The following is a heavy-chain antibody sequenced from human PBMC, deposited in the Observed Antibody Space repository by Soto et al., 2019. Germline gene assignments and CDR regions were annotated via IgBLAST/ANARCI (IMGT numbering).Heavy chain of an antibody. CDR1: GVSFNNNG. Sequence: QVQLVQSGAEVKKPGSSVKVSCKTSGVSFNNNGIGWVRQAPGHGLEWMGGVSPPFRTSNYARKFQGRISLTAAAYTGTVNMELSSLTSEDTAQYYCARVLYYGSASYSPYGMDVWGQGTTVTVSS. V-gene: IGHV1-69*01. J-gene: IGHJ6*02. CDR2: VSPPFRTS. CDR3: ARVLYYGSASYSPYGMDV. D-gene: IGHD3-10*01.